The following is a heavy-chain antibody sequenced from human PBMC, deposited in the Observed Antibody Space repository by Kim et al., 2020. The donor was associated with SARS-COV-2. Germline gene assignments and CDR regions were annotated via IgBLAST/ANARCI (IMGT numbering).Heavy chain of an antibody. CDR3: AKDMAYYYGMDV. J-gene: IGHJ6*02. CDR2: I. V-gene: IGHV3-9*01. Sequence: IGYQASVNGRFTISRDNAKNSLYLQMNSLSAEDTALYYCAKDMAYYYGMDVWGQGTTVTVSS.